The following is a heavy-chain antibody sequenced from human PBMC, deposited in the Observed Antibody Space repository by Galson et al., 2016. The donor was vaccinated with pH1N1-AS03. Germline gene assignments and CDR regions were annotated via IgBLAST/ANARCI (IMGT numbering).Heavy chain of an antibody. Sequence: VKVSCKVSGYTFTDYNMHWVQQASGKGLEWMGLVDPDTSKTKYAEKFQSRVTITADTSRDTAYMDLSGLRSADTAIYYCATDGPRGSLSSWGQGTLVTVSS. J-gene: IGHJ4*02. CDR1: GYTFTDYN. CDR3: ATDGPRGSLSS. D-gene: IGHD6-6*01. V-gene: IGHV1-69-2*01. CDR2: VDPDTSKT.